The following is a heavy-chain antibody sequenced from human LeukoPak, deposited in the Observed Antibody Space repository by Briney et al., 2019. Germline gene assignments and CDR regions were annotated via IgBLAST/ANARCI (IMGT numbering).Heavy chain of an antibody. CDR1: RFTFSNYW. V-gene: IGHV3-7*01. D-gene: IGHD2-21*02. J-gene: IGHJ4*02. CDR2: INQDGSKK. CDR3: AKWGPYCVGDYCPALDS. Sequence: PGGSLRLSCVASRFTFSNYWMSWVRQAPGKGLEWVANINQDGSKKSYADSMKGRFTISRDNATESLFLQLSSLRAEDTAVYYCAKWGPYCVGDYCPALDSWGPGTLVTVSS.